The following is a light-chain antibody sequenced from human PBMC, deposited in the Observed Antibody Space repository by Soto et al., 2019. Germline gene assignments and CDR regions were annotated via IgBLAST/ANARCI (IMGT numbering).Light chain of an antibody. CDR2: DAS. Sequence: EIVLTQSPATLSLSPGERATLSCRASQSVSSYLAWYQQKPGQAPRLLIYDASNRATGIPARFSGSGSGTDFTLTISSLEPEDFAVYYCQQRSYWPPYTFGQGPSWRSN. CDR3: QQRSYWPPYT. J-gene: IGKJ2*01. V-gene: IGKV3-11*01. CDR1: QSVSSY.